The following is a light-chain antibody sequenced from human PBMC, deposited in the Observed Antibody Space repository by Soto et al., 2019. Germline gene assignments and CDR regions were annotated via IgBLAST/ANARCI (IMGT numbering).Light chain of an antibody. J-gene: IGKJ4*01. CDR1: QSVSSY. CDR2: DAY. Sequence: EIVLTQSPATLSLSPGERATLSCRASQSVSSYLAWYQQKPGQAPRLLIYDAYIRASGVPARFSGSWSGTEFTLTINSLQSEDFAVYYCQQYDAWPLTFGGGTKVDNK. CDR3: QQYDAWPLT. V-gene: IGKV3-15*01.